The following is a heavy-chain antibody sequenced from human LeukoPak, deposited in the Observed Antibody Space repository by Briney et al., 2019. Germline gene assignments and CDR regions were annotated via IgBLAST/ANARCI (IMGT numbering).Heavy chain of an antibody. CDR1: GFTFDDYG. Sequence: GSLRLSCAASGFTFDDYGMSWVRQAPGKGLEWVSGINWNGGSTGYADSVKGRFTISRDNAKNSLYLQMNSLRAEDTALYYCARDLRPAAGYSSGWFDYWGQGTLVTVSS. CDR2: INWNGGST. D-gene: IGHD6-19*01. CDR3: ARDLRPAAGYSSGWFDY. J-gene: IGHJ5*01. V-gene: IGHV3-20*04.